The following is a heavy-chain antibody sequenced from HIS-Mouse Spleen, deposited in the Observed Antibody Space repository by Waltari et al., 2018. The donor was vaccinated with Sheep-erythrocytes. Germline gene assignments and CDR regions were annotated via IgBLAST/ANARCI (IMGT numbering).Heavy chain of an antibody. CDR2: FIGSRSTL. V-gene: IGHV3-48*01. CDR3: ASSSSSWYWYFDL. J-gene: IGHJ2*01. D-gene: IGHD6-13*01. Sequence: EVQLVESGGGLVQPGGSLRLACAASGSTFSSYSMNWVRQVPGKGLEWFSCFIGSRSTLSYTDSVQGRFTISRDNAKNSLYLQMNSLRAEDTAVYYCASSSSSWYWYFDLWGRGTLVTVSS. CDR1: GSTFSSYS.